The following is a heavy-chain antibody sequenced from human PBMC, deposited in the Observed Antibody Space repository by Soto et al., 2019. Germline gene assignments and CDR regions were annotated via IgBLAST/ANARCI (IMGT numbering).Heavy chain of an antibody. CDR3: AKDLGYYDILTGQIALEFDY. Sequence: QPGGSLRLSCAASGFTFSTSAMTWVRQAPGKGLEWVSTISGGGTGTYYADSVRGRFTISRDNPKNTLYMQMNSLRAEDTAVYYCAKDLGYYDILTGQIALEFDYWGQGTLVTVSS. J-gene: IGHJ4*02. CDR1: GFTFSTSA. CDR2: ISGGGTGT. D-gene: IGHD3-9*01. V-gene: IGHV3-23*01.